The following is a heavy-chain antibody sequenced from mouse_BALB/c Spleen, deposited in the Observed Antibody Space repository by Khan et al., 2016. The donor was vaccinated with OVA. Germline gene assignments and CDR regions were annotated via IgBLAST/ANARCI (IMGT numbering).Heavy chain of an antibody. Sequence: QVQLQQSGAELAKPGASVKMSCKASGYTFTTYWMHWVKQRPGQGLEWIGYIDPSTGYTEYNQKFKDKATLTTDKSSSTAYMQLSSLTSEDSAVYCCARRGIYGIFAYWGQGTLVTVSA. CDR2: IDPSTGYT. V-gene: IGHV1-7*01. J-gene: IGHJ3*01. CDR1: GYTFTTYW. D-gene: IGHD2-1*01. CDR3: ARRGIYGIFAY.